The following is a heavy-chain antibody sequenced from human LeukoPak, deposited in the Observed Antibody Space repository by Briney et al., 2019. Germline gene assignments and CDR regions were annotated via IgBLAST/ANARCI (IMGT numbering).Heavy chain of an antibody. CDR2: ISYDGSNK. J-gene: IGHJ4*02. CDR1: GFTFSSYG. Sequence: GGSLRLSCAASGFTFSSYGMHWVRQAPGKGLEWVAVISYDGSNKYYADSVKGRFTISRDNSKNTLYLQMNSLRAEDTAVYYCARLTPYASGSIIDYWGQGILVTVSS. CDR3: ARLTPYASGSIIDY. V-gene: IGHV3-30*03. D-gene: IGHD3-10*01.